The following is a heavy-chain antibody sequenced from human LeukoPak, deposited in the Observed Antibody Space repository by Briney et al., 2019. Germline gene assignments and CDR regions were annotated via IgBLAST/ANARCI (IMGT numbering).Heavy chain of an antibody. CDR2: ISSSGGTT. J-gene: IGHJ4*02. V-gene: IGHV3-23*01. Sequence: PGGSLRLSCAASGFTFSIYAMSWGRRAPGKGVEWVAAISSSGGTTYYADSMRGRFSISRDNSKSKLYLEMSSLRADDTAVYYCAKVAARRDYEAYFEYWGQGTQVTVSS. CDR1: GFTFSIYA. D-gene: IGHD5-24*01. CDR3: AKVAARRDYEAYFEY.